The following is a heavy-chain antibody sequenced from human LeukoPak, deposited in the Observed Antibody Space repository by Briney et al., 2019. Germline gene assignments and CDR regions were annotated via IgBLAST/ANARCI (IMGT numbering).Heavy chain of an antibody. CDR3: AKGGYTTCFDP. V-gene: IGHV3-23*01. D-gene: IGHD2-15*01. CDR1: GFTFSSYS. Sequence: PGGSLRLSCAASGFTFSSYSMTWVRQAPGKGLEWVSTIRSNGGDTHYADSVRGRFTISRDNSQNTLYLEMNNLRAEDTAVYYCAKGGYTTCFDPWGQGTLVTVSS. J-gene: IGHJ5*02. CDR2: IRSNGGDT.